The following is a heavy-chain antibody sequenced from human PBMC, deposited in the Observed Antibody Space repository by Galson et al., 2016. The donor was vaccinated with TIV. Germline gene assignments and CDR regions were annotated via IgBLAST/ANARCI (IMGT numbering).Heavy chain of an antibody. J-gene: IGHJ4*02. CDR1: GFTFKNFG. D-gene: IGHD5-24*01. Sequence: SLRLSCAVSGFTFKNFGMHWVRQAPGKGLEWVAVIWYDGTNKFYADSVKGRFTLSRNNSKNTLSLQMNSLRAEDTAVYYCARDPGLNVYNTSPYYFDSWGQGTLVTVSS. CDR3: ARDPGLNVYNTSPYYFDS. CDR2: IWYDGTNK. V-gene: IGHV3-33*01.